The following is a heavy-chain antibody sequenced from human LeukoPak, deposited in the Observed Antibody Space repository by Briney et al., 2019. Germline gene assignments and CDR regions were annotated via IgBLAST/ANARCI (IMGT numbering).Heavy chain of an antibody. CDR1: GYSISSGYY. CDR2: IYHSGST. D-gene: IGHD3-22*01. V-gene: IGHV4-38-2*02. CDR3: ARLYYYDSSGYLDC. Sequence: SETLSLTCTVSGYSISSGYYWGWIRQPPGKGLEWIGSIYHSGSTYYNPSLKSRVTISVDTSKYLFSLKLSSVTAADTAVYCCARLYYYDSSGYLDCWGQGTLVTVSS. J-gene: IGHJ4*02.